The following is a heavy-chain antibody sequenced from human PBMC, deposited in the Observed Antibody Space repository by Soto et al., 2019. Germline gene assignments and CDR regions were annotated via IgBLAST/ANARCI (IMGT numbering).Heavy chain of an antibody. D-gene: IGHD6-13*01. CDR2: IYPGDSDT. J-gene: IGHJ6*02. Sequence: PGESLKISCTGSGYSFTNSWIGWVRQMPGKGLEWMGIIYPGDSDTRYSPSFQGQVAISADKSISTAYLQWSSLKASDTAIYYCARTAAAGKYYYGVDVWGQGTTVTVSS. V-gene: IGHV5-51*01. CDR3: ARTAAAGKYYYGVDV. CDR1: GYSFTNSW.